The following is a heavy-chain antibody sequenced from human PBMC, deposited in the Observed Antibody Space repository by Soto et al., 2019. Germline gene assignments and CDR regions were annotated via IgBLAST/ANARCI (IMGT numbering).Heavy chain of an antibody. V-gene: IGHV4-31*03. CDR2: IYYSGST. CDR1: GGSISSGGYY. CDR3: ATIDGGSSGWFSY. J-gene: IGHJ4*02. Sequence: QVHLQESGPGLVKPSQTLSLTCTVSGGSISSGGYYWSWIRQHPGKGLEWIGNIYYSGSTYYNPSLKSRVSILVETCKNQFSLRLSSVTAADTAVYSCATIDGGSSGWFSYWGQGTLVTVSS. D-gene: IGHD6-19*01.